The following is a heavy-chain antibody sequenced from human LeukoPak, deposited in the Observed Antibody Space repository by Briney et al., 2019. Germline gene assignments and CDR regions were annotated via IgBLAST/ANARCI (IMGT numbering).Heavy chain of an antibody. D-gene: IGHD6-6*01. CDR2: ISGSGGST. V-gene: IGHV3-23*01. CDR1: GFTFSSYA. Sequence: GGSLRLSCAASGFTFSSYAMIWVRQAPGKGLEWVSAISGSGGSTYYADSVKGRFTISRDNSKNTLYLQMNSLRAEDTAVYYCAKDLLPYSSSSFDYWGQGTLVTVSS. CDR3: AKDLLPYSSSSFDY. J-gene: IGHJ4*02.